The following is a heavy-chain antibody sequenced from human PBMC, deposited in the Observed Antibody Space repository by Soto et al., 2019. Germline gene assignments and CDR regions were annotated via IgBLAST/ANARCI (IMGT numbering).Heavy chain of an antibody. CDR1: GFTVGNNY. CDR2: IYSTGTT. CDR3: AKDGRGSGSHYNSFGY. V-gene: IGHV3-53*01. J-gene: IGHJ4*02. D-gene: IGHD3-10*01. Sequence: EVQLVESGGGLIQPGGSLKLSCAAPGFTVGNNYMSWGRQAPGKGLEWVSLIYSTGTTKYADSVKGRFTVSRDNAKNTLYLQMNSLRAEDTAVYYCAKDGRGSGSHYNSFGYWGQGTLVTVSS.